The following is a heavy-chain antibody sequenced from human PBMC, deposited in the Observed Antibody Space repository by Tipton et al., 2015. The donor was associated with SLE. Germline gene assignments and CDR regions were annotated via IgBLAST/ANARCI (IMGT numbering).Heavy chain of an antibody. J-gene: IGHJ1*01. Sequence: TLSLTCTVSGGSISSSSYYWGWIRQPPGKGLEWIGSIYYSGSTYYNPSLKSRVTISVDTSKNQFSLKLSSVTAADTAVYYCARGGGSCKHWGQGTLVTVSS. CDR3: ARGGGSCKH. CDR2: IYYSGST. V-gene: IGHV4-39*07. CDR1: GGSISSSSYY. D-gene: IGHD2-15*01.